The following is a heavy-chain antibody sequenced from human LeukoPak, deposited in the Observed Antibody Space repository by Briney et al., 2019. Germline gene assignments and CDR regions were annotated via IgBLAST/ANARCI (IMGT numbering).Heavy chain of an antibody. CDR2: MNPNSGNT. CDR3: ARTYPGYSYGDY. V-gene: IGHV1-8*01. J-gene: IGHJ4*02. CDR1: GYTFTIYG. Sequence: ASVTVSFKASGYTFTIYGIYWGWQATGPGLELVGWMNPNSGNTGYAQKFQGRVTITRDTSIRTAYMELSSLRSEDTAVYYCARTYPGYSYGDYWGQGTLVTVSS. D-gene: IGHD5-18*01.